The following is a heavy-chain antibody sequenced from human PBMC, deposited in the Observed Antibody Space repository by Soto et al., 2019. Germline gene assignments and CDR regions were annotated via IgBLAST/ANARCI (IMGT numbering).Heavy chain of an antibody. CDR3: ARDGKWERKLGHYYSGMDG. V-gene: IGHV4-38-2*02. CDR1: GYSISSGYY. Sequence: SETLSLTCAVSGYSISSGYYWGWIRQPPGKGLEWIGSIYHSGSTYYNPSLKSRVTISVDTSKNQFSLKLRSVTAEDTAVSYCARDGKWERKLGHYYSGMDGWGQGTTVTGFS. J-gene: IGHJ6*02. D-gene: IGHD1-26*01. CDR2: IYHSGST.